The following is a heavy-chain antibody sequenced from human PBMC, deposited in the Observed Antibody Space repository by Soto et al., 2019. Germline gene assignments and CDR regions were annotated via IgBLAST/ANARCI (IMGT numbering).Heavy chain of an antibody. V-gene: IGHV3-7*01. CDR2: MEDNGRER. CDR1: GFTFSRYW. Sequence: VQLVEFGGASVQPGGSLTVSCAASGFTFSRYWMSWLRQAPGKGLEWVANMEDNGRERNYVDSVKGRFTISRDNSDNLLFLQMNSLRVEDTSVYYCARAGYCGPGCYYYFDYWGQGTLVTVSS. CDR3: ARAGYCGPGCYYYFDY. J-gene: IGHJ4*02. D-gene: IGHD2-21*02.